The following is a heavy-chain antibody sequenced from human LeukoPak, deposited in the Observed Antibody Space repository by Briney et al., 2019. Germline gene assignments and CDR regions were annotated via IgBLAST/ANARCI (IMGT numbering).Heavy chain of an antibody. CDR2: ISGSGGST. J-gene: IGHJ6*03. Sequence: GGTLRLSCAASGFTFSSYGMSWVRQAPGKGLEWVSAISGSGGSTYYADSVKGRFTISRDNSKNTLYLQMNSLRAEDTAVYYCAKDVIVATILSRRKYYYDMDVWGKGTTVTISS. D-gene: IGHD5-12*01. CDR3: AKDVIVATILSRRKYYYDMDV. V-gene: IGHV3-23*01. CDR1: GFTFSSYG.